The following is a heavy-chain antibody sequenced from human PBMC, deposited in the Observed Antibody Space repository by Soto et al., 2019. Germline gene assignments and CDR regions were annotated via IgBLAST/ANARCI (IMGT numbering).Heavy chain of an antibody. CDR2: ISAYNGNT. Sequence: VKVSCKASGYTFTSYGISWVRQAPGQGLEWMGWISAYNGNTNYAQKLQGRVTMTTDTSTSTAYMELRSLRSDDTAVYYCARDYDIVIMVYAYDAFDIWGQGTMVTVSS. CDR1: GYTFTSYG. V-gene: IGHV1-18*01. D-gene: IGHD2-8*01. CDR3: ARDYDIVIMVYAYDAFDI. J-gene: IGHJ3*02.